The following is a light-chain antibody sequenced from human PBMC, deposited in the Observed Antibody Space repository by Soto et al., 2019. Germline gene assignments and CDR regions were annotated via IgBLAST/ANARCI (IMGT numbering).Light chain of an antibody. Sequence: EKALTQSPVTLSLSPGEIATLSCRASQSVSSNLAWYQQRPGQAPRLLIYGASTRASGVKDRFSGSRSGTEFMLTISSLQSEDSAVYYCQQYDVWPALTFSGGTKVDIK. CDR1: QSVSSN. CDR2: GAS. J-gene: IGKJ4*01. V-gene: IGKV3-15*01. CDR3: QQYDVWPALT.